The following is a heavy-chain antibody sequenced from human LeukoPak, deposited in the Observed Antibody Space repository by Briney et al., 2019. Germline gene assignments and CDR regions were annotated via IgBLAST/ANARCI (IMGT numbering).Heavy chain of an antibody. Sequence: SGTLSLTCTVSGGSISSSSYYWGWIRQPPGKGLEWIGSIYYSGSTYYNPSLKSRVTISVDTSKNQFSLKLSSVTAADTAVYYCARGGLSYYYMDVWGKGTTVTVSS. CDR3: ARGGLSYYYMDV. D-gene: IGHD3-16*01. J-gene: IGHJ6*03. CDR2: IYYSGST. CDR1: GGSISSSSYY. V-gene: IGHV4-39*01.